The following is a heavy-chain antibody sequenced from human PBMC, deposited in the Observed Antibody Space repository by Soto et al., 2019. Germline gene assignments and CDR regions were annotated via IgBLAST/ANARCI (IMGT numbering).Heavy chain of an antibody. V-gene: IGHV1-69*01. CDR2: IIPIFGTA. CDR1: GGTFSSYA. CDR3: ARDSAYCGGDCYYNWFDP. J-gene: IGHJ5*02. Sequence: VQLVQSGAEVKKPGSSVKVSCKASGGTFSSYAISWVRQAPGQGLEWMGGIIPIFGTANYAQKFQGRVTITADESTSTAYMELSSLRSEDTAVYYCARDSAYCGGDCYYNWFDPWGQGTLVTVSS. D-gene: IGHD2-21*02.